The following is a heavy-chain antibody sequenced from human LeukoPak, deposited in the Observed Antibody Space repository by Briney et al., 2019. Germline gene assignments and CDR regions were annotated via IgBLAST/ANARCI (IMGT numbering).Heavy chain of an antibody. J-gene: IGHJ4*02. V-gene: IGHV4-34*01. CDR2: INHSGST. CDR3: ARGGNRIQLWLRRGWGTTCFDY. CDR1: GGSFSGYY. D-gene: IGHD5-18*01. Sequence: PSETLSLTCAVYGGSFSGYYWSWIRQPPGKGLEWIGEINHSGSTNYNPSLKSRVTISVDTSKNQFSLKLSSVTAADTAVYYCARGGNRIQLWLRRGWGTTCFDYWGQGTLVTVSS.